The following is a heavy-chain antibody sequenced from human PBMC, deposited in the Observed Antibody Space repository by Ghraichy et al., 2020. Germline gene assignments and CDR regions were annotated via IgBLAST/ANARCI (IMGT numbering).Heavy chain of an antibody. CDR1: GGTFSSYA. CDR2: IIPILGIA. V-gene: IGHV1-69*04. J-gene: IGHJ4*02. CDR3: ARGGSSSPYDY. Sequence: SVKVPCKASGGTFSSYAISWVRQAPGQGLEWMGRIIPILGIANYAQKFQGRVTITADKSTSTAYMELSSLRSEDTAVYYCARGGSSSPYDYWGQGTLVTVSS. D-gene: IGHD6-6*01.